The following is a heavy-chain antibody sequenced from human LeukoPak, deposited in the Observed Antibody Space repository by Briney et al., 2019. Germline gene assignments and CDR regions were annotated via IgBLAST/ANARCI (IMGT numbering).Heavy chain of an antibody. CDR1: GFTFSSYA. CDR3: ARVSPRIAVAAGYFDY. Sequence: PGGSLRLSCAASGFTFSSYAMHWVRQAPGKGLEWVAVMSYDGSNKYYADSVKGRFTISRDNSKNTLDLQMNSLRAEDTAVYYCARVSPRIAVAAGYFDYWGQGTLVTVSS. V-gene: IGHV3-30-3*01. J-gene: IGHJ4*02. CDR2: MSYDGSNK. D-gene: IGHD6-19*01.